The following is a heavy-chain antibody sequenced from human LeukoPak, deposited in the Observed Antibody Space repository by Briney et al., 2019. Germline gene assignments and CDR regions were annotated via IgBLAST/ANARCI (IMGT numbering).Heavy chain of an antibody. CDR2: INSDGINT. Sequence: GGSLRLSCAASGFTFSNYWMHWVRQAPGKGLVWVSRINSDGINTSYADSVKGRFTISRDNAKNTLNLQMNSLRAEDTALYYCARDVVGATGYYFDYWGQGTLVTVSS. CDR1: GFTFSNYW. V-gene: IGHV3-74*01. D-gene: IGHD1-26*01. J-gene: IGHJ4*02. CDR3: ARDVVGATGYYFDY.